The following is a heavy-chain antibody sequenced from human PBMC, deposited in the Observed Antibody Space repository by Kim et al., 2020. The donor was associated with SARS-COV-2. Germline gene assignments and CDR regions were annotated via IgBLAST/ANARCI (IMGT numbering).Heavy chain of an antibody. D-gene: IGHD6-13*01. CDR1: GFTFSSYG. J-gene: IGHJ6*02. Sequence: GGSLRLSCAASGFTFSSYGMHWVRQAPGKGLEWVAVIWYDGSNKYYADSVKGRFTISRDNSKNTLYLQMNSLRAEDTAVYYCARGHLGGQSGIAAAGPKVYYYYYYGMDVWGQGTTVTVSS. CDR2: IWYDGSNK. CDR3: ARGHLGGQSGIAAAGPKVYYYYYYGMDV. V-gene: IGHV3-33*01.